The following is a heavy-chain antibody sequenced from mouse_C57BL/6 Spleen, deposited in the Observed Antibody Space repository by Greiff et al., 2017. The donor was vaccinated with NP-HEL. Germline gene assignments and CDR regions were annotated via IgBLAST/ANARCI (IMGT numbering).Heavy chain of an antibody. V-gene: IGHV5-6*01. CDR2: ISSGGSYT. Sequence: EVKLMESGGDLVKPGGSLKLSCAASGFTFSSYGMSWVRQTPDKRLEWVATISSGGSYTYYPDSVKGRFTISRDNAKNTLYLQMSSLKSEDTAMYYCARHTITAGYFDYWGQGTTLTVSS. J-gene: IGHJ2*01. D-gene: IGHD1-1*01. CDR1: GFTFSSYG. CDR3: ARHTITAGYFDY.